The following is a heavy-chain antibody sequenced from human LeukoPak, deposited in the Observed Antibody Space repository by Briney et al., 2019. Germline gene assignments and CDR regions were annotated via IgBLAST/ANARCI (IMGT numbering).Heavy chain of an antibody. V-gene: IGHV5-51*01. D-gene: IGHD2-21*02. CDR1: GYSFTSYR. CDR2: IYPGDSDT. CDR3: ARQNAHTCGGDCYAIDY. J-gene: IGHJ4*02. Sequence: GESLKISCKGSGYSFTSYRIGWVRQMPGKGLEWMGIIYPGDSDTRYSPSFQGQVTISADKSISTAYLQWSSLKASDTAMYYCARQNAHTCGGDCYAIDYWGQGTLVTVSS.